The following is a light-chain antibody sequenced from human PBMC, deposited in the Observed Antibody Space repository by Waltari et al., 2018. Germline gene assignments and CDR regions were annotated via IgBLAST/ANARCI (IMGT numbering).Light chain of an antibody. V-gene: IGLV1-44*01. CDR2: SNN. J-gene: IGLJ1*01. CDR1: RSNIGINT. Sequence: QSVLTQPPSASGTPGQRVTISCSGSRSNIGINTVNWYQQLPGAAPTLLMYSNNQRPSWVPYRFSGSKSGTSASLAISGLLSEDEADYYCAAWDDSLKGYVFGTGTTVTVL. CDR3: AAWDDSLKGYV.